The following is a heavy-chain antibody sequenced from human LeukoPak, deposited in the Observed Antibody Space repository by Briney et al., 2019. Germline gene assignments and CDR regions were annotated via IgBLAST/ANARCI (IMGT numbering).Heavy chain of an antibody. D-gene: IGHD1-26*01. CDR3: ARWGLSGDYSYLDY. CDR2: IYTTGST. J-gene: IGHJ4*02. V-gene: IGHV4-4*09. Sequence: SETLSLTCTVSGGFINNFYWSWIRQPPGKGLEWIGFIYTTGSTNYNPSLKSRVTISVDTSRNQFSLKLTSVTAADTAVYYCARWGLSGDYSYLDYWGQGTLVTVSS. CDR1: GGFINNFY.